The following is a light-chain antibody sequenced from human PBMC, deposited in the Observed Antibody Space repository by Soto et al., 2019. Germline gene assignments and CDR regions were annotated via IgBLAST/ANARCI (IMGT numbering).Light chain of an antibody. CDR3: QRKWT. J-gene: IGKJ1*01. Sequence: EIVMTQSPATLSVSPGESATLSCRASQSISGNVAWYQQRPGQAPRLHIYDASTRATGIPARFTGSGSGTEFALTISSLQSEDFAVYYCQRKWTLGQGTKVEFK. CDR2: DAS. V-gene: IGKV3-15*01. CDR1: QSISGN.